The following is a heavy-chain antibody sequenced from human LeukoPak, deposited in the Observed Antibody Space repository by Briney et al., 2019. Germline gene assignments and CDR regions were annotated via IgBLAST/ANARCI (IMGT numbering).Heavy chain of an antibody. CDR3: ARAPITSPFYFDY. J-gene: IGHJ4*02. CDR2: INWSGGST. D-gene: IGHD2-2*01. V-gene: IGHV3-20*04. CDR1: GFAFDEHG. Sequence: GGSLRLSCTASGFAFDEHGMSWVRQVPGKGLEWVSGINWSGGSTGYADPLRGRFPISRDNAKNSLYLQMDSLRAEDTALYYCARAPITSPFYFDYWGQGTLVTVSS.